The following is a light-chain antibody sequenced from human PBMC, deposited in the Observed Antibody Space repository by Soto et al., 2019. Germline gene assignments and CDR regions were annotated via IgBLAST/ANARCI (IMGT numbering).Light chain of an antibody. Sequence: QSVLTQPPSVSGAPGQRVTISCTGSSSNIGAGYVVHWYQQVPGTAPKLLIYGNINRPSGVPDRFSGSKSGTSASLAITGLQADDEADYYCQSYDSSLTVVFGGGTKLTVL. V-gene: IGLV1-40*01. J-gene: IGLJ2*01. CDR2: GNI. CDR3: QSYDSSLTVV. CDR1: SSNIGAGYV.